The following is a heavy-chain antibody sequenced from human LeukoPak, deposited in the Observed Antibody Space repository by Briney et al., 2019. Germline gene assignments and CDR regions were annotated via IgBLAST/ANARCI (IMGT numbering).Heavy chain of an antibody. V-gene: IGHV3-21*01. D-gene: IGHD4-23*01. Sequence: GGSLRLSCAASGFTFSSYSMNWVRQAPGKGLEWVSSISSSSSYIYYADSVKGRFTISRDNAKNSLYLQMNSLRAEDTAVYYCARLAHYGGYSQYSQIHYYFDYWGQGTLVTVSS. CDR2: ISSSSSYI. CDR3: ARLAHYGGYSQYSQIHYYFDY. J-gene: IGHJ4*02. CDR1: GFTFSSYS.